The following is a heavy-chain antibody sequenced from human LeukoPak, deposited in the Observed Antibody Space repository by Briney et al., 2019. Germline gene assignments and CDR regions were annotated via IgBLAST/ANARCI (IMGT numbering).Heavy chain of an antibody. CDR2: IYYSGST. V-gene: IGHV4-30-4*02. Sequence: ASETLSLTCTVSGGSISSGDDYWRWIRQPPGKGLEWIGYIYYSGSTYYNPSLKSRVTISVDTSKNQFSLRLTSVTAADTAVYYCARGWGYFDYWGQGTLVTVSS. D-gene: IGHD6-19*01. J-gene: IGHJ4*02. CDR3: ARGWGYFDY. CDR1: GGSISSGDDY.